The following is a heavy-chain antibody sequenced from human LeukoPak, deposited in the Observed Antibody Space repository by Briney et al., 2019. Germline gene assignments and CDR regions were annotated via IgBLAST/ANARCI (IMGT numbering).Heavy chain of an antibody. CDR2: INHSGST. J-gene: IGHJ4*02. Sequence: PSETLSLTCAVCGGSFSVCYWSWIRQPPGKGLEWIGEINHSGSTNYNPSLKSRVTISVDTSKNQFSLKLSSVTAADTAVYYCARYFYYYDSSGYHGLFDYWGQGTLVTVSS. CDR1: GGSFSVCY. D-gene: IGHD3-22*01. V-gene: IGHV4-34*01. CDR3: ARYFYYYDSSGYHGLFDY.